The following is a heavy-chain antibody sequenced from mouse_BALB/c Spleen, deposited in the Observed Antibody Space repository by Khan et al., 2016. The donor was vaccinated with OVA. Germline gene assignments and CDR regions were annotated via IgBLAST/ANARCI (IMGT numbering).Heavy chain of an antibody. CDR3: AKKITTVDYYAIDY. J-gene: IGHJ4*01. D-gene: IGHD1-1*01. CDR1: GFSLTSYG. V-gene: IGHV2-5*01. CDR2: IWRGGST. Sequence: VQLVESGPGLVQPSQSLSITCTVSGFSLTSYGVHWVRQSPGKGLEWLGVIWRGGSTDYNAAFMSRLSITKDNSKSQVFFKMNSLQADDTAIYYCAKKITTVDYYAIDYWGQGTSVTVSS.